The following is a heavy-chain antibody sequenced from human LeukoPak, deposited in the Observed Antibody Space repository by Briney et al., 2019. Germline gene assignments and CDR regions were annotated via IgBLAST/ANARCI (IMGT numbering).Heavy chain of an antibody. D-gene: IGHD5-12*01. CDR2: ISSSSSYI. V-gene: IGHV3-21*01. J-gene: IGHJ4*02. CDR1: GFTFSSYS. Sequence: PGGSLRLSCAASGFTFSSYSMNWVRQAPGKGLEWVSSISSSSSYIYYADSVKGRFTISRDNAKNSLYLQMNSLRAEDTAVYYCARDSGAGWLRPIWGVDYWGQGTLVTVSS. CDR3: ARDSGAGWLRPIWGVDY.